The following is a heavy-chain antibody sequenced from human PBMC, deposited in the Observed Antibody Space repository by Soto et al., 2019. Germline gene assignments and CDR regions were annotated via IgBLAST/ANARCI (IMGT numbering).Heavy chain of an antibody. CDR3: TRAYGVYSTGCPASH. CDR1: GGSLSGHY. D-gene: IGHD2-8*02. J-gene: IGHJ1*01. V-gene: IGHV4-34*01. CDR2: IYHSGSS. Sequence: SETLSLTCAVHGGSLSGHYWSWIRQPPGKGMERIGEIYHSGSSKYNPSLKSRVTISVDTSKNHFFLNLRSVSAADTAVYYCTRAYGVYSTGCPASHWGQGTLGAFSS.